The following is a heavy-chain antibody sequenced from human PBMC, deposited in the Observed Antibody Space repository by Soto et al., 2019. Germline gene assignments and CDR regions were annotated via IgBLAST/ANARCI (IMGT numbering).Heavy chain of an antibody. D-gene: IGHD3-10*01. J-gene: IGHJ4*02. CDR3: AHTDDGFGESPFDY. Sequence: QITLKESGPTLVKPTQTLTLTCTFSGFSLSTSGVGVGWIRQPPGKALEWLALIYWDDDKRYSPSLKSRLTITKDTYKNQVVLTMTNMDPVDTATYYCAHTDDGFGESPFDYWGQGTLVTVSS. CDR1: GFSLSTSGVG. CDR2: IYWDDDK. V-gene: IGHV2-5*02.